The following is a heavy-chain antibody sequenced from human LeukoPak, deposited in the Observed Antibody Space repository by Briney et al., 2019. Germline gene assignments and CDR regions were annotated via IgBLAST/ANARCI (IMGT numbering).Heavy chain of an antibody. CDR1: GYTFTSYG. D-gene: IGHD6-19*01. Sequence: ASVKVSCKASGYTFTSYGISWVRQAPGRGLEWMGWISAYNGNTNYAQKLQGRVTMTTDTSTSTAYMELRSLRSDDTAVCYCARVEGIAVAGGDYYGMDVWGQGTTVTVSS. J-gene: IGHJ6*02. V-gene: IGHV1-18*01. CDR2: ISAYNGNT. CDR3: ARVEGIAVAGGDYYGMDV.